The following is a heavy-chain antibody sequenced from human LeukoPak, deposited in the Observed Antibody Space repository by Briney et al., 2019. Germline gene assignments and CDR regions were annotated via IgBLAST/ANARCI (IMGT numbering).Heavy chain of an antibody. CDR2: ISGSGGST. CDR3: AKSRVRSRITAMVFDY. V-gene: IGHV3-23*01. Sequence: PGGSLRLSCAASGFTFSSYAMSWVRQAPGKGLEWVSAISGSGGSTYYADSVKGRFTISRDNSKNTLYLQMNSLRAEDTAVYYCAKSRVRSRITAMVFDYWGQGTLVTVSS. D-gene: IGHD5-18*01. CDR1: GFTFSSYA. J-gene: IGHJ4*02.